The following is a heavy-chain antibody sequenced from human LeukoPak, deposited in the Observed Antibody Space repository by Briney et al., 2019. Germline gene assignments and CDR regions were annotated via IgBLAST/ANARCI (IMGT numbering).Heavy chain of an antibody. V-gene: IGHV5-10-1*01. CDR1: GYRFASYW. J-gene: IGHJ6*04. CDR3: AVVGTYCIVNSCTSYLGMDV. CDR2: IDPSDSYT. D-gene: IGHD2-15*01. Sequence: GESLKISCKGSGYRFASYWISWVRQMPGKGLEWMGRIDPSDSYTNYSPPVQGHVSISADKSTSTAYLQWNSLKASDTATYYCAVVGTYCIVNSCTSYLGMDVWGKGTTVTVPS.